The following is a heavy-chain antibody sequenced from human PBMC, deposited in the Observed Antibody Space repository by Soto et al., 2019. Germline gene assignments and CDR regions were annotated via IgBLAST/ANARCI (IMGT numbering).Heavy chain of an antibody. CDR2: ST. V-gene: IGHV2-5*01. D-gene: IGHD6-13*01. Sequence: GPTLVNPTQSLTLTCTVSGFSLTTRGMTLGWIRQPPGKAPEWLALSTQYSPSLQSRLTFTEDTSKNQVVLTMTNMEPVDTATYYCTLRQDTSRGPIYWGQGIMVTGSS. CDR3: TLRQDTSRGPIY. CDR1: GFSLTTRGMT. J-gene: IGHJ4*02.